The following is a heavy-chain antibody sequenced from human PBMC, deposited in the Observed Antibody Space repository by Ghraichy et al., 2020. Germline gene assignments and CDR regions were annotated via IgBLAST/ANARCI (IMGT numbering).Heavy chain of an antibody. CDR2: ISGSGGST. D-gene: IGHD3-22*01. V-gene: IGHV3-23*01. J-gene: IGHJ4*02. CDR1: GFTFSSYA. CDR3: VSDGIDYYDSSGYYYVGGFDY. Sequence: GGSLRLSCAASGFTFSSYAMSWVRQAPGKGLEWVSAISGSGGSTYYADSVKGRFTISRDNSKNTLYLQMNSLRAEDTAVYYCVSDGIDYYDSSGYYYVGGFDYWGQGTLVTVSS.